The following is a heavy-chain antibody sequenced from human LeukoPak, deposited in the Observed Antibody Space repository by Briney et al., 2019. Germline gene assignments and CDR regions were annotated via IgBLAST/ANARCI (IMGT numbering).Heavy chain of an antibody. CDR3: ARDRGSYGYVRY. CDR1: GFTFSSYS. J-gene: IGHJ4*02. Sequence: GGSLRLSCAASGFTFSSYSMNWVRQAPGKGLEWVSSISSSSSYIYYADSVKGRFTISRDNAKNSLYLQMNSLRAEDMAVYYCARDRGSYGYVRYWGQGTQVTVSS. D-gene: IGHD5-18*01. V-gene: IGHV3-21*01. CDR2: ISSSSSYI.